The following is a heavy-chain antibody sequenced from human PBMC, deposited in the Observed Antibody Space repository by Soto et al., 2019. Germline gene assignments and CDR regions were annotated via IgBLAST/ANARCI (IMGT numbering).Heavy chain of an antibody. Sequence: QLQLQESGPGLVKPSETLSLTCTVSGGSISSSSYYWGWIRQPPGKGLEWIGSIYYSGSTYYNPSLKSRVTISVDTSKNQFSLKLSSVTAADTAVYYCARHRLGLDYGGNPIDYWGQGTLVTVSS. CDR1: GGSISSSSYY. CDR2: IYYSGST. J-gene: IGHJ4*02. V-gene: IGHV4-39*01. D-gene: IGHD4-17*01. CDR3: ARHRLGLDYGGNPIDY.